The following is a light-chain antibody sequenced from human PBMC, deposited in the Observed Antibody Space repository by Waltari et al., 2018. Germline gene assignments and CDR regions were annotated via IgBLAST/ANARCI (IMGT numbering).Light chain of an antibody. J-gene: IGLJ3*02. CDR1: SSDVGSYNL. Sequence: QSALTQPASVSGSPGQSITISCTGTSSDVGSYNLVSWYQQHPGKAPKLMIYEGTKRPSGVSGRFAGSKSGNTASLTIAGLQAEDEADYYCCSYADSNTWVFGGGTKLTVL. V-gene: IGLV2-23*01. CDR3: CSYADSNTWV. CDR2: EGT.